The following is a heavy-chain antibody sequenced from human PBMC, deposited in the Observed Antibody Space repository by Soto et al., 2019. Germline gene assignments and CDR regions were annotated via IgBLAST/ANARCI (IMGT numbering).Heavy chain of an antibody. CDR3: ARGNGGSGLFDY. CDR1: GFTFSSYS. D-gene: IGHD2-15*01. CDR2: ISSSSSYI. Sequence: GGSLRLSCAASGFTFSSYSMNWVRQAPGKGLEWVSSISSSSSYIYYADSVKGRFTISRDNAKNSLHLQMNSLRAEDTAVYYCARGNGGSGLFDYWGQGTLVTVSS. J-gene: IGHJ4*02. V-gene: IGHV3-21*01.